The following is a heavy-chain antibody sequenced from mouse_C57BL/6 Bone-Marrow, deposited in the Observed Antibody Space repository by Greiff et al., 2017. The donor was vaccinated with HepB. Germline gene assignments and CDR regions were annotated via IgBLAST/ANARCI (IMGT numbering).Heavy chain of an antibody. CDR2: IDPETGGT. J-gene: IGHJ4*01. CDR1: GYTFTDYE. CDR3: TRPDGYYGDY. D-gene: IGHD2-3*01. V-gene: IGHV1-15*01. Sequence: ESGAELVRPGASVTLSCKASGYTFTDYEMHWVKQTPVHGLEWIGAIDPETGGTAYNQKFKGKAILTADKSSSTAYMELRSLTSEDSAVYYCTRPDGYYGDYWGQGTSVTVSS.